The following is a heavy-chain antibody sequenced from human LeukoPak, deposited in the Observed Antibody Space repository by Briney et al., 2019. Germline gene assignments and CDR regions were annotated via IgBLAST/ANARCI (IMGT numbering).Heavy chain of an antibody. V-gene: IGHV1-24*01. CDR3: ATATDYFDY. J-gene: IGHJ4*02. CDR1: GYTLTELS. Sequence: ASVKVSCTVSGYTLTELSVHWVRQAPGKGLEWMGGFDPENGETIYAQSFQGRLTMTEDTSTDTAYMGLSSLRSEDTAVYYCATATDYFDYWGQGTLVTVSS. CDR2: FDPENGET.